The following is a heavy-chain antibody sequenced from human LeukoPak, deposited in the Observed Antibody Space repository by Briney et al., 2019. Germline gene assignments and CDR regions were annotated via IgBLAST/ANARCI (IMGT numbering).Heavy chain of an antibody. Sequence: PGGSLRLSCAASGFTVSSNYMSWVRQAPGKGLEWVSVIYSGGSTYYADSVKGRFTISRDNSKNTLYLQMNSLRAEDTAVYYCARGSYAYWFDPWGQGTLATVSS. J-gene: IGHJ5*02. CDR2: IYSGGST. D-gene: IGHD4-17*01. V-gene: IGHV3-66*01. CDR1: GFTVSSNY. CDR3: ARGSYAYWFDP.